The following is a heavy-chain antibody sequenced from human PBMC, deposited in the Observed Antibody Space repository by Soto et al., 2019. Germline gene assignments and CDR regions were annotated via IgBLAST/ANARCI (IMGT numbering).Heavy chain of an antibody. Sequence: QVQLVQSGAEVKKPGASVKVSCKASGYTFTSYGISWVRQAPGQGLEWMGWISAYNGKTNYAQKLQGRVTMTTDTSTSKAYMKLRSLRSDATEVYYCARDSLMIDVIDAFDIWGQGTMVTVSS. V-gene: IGHV1-18*01. CDR1: GYTFTSYG. CDR3: ARDSLMIDVIDAFDI. D-gene: IGHD3-22*01. J-gene: IGHJ3*02. CDR2: ISAYNGKT.